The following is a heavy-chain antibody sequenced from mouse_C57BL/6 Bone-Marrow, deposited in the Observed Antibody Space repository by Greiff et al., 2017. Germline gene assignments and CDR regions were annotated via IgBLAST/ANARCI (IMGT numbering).Heavy chain of an antibody. CDR2: INPSSGYT. V-gene: IGHV1-4*01. J-gene: IGHJ3*01. D-gene: IGHD1-1*01. Sequence: VKLQESGAELARPGASVKMSCKASGYTFTSYTMHWVKQRPGQGLEWIGYINPSSGYTKYNQKFKDKATLTADKSSSTAYMQLSSLTSEDSAVYYCARIYYGRFAYWGQGTLVTVSA. CDR1: GYTFTSYT. CDR3: ARIYYGRFAY.